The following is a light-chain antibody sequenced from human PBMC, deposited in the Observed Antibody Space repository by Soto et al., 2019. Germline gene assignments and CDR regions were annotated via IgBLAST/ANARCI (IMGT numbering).Light chain of an antibody. CDR2: GAS. Sequence: EIVLTQSPGTLSLSPGERATLSCRASQSVSSSSLAWYQQKPGQAPRLLIYGASSRATGIPDRFSGSGSGTDFTLTISRLEPEDFAEYYCQQYGSSPPMYTFGQGTKLEIK. CDR3: QQYGSSPPMYT. J-gene: IGKJ2*01. V-gene: IGKV3-20*01. CDR1: QSVSSSS.